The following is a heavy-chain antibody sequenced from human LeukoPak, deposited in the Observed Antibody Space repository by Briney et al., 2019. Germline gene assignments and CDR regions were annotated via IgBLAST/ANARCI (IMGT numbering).Heavy chain of an antibody. CDR3: ATRYIVVVVAATAGAFDI. V-gene: IGHV4-39*07. CDR2: IYYSGST. D-gene: IGHD2-15*01. Sequence: SETLSLTCTVSGGSISSSSYYWGWIRQPPGKGLEWIGSIYYSGSTYYNPSLKSRVTISVDTSKNQFSLELSSVTAADTAVYYCATRYIVVVVAATAGAFDIWGQGTMVTVSS. CDR1: GGSISSSSYY. J-gene: IGHJ3*02.